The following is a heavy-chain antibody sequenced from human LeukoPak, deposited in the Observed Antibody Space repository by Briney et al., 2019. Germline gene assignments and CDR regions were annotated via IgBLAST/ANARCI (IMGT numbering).Heavy chain of an antibody. CDR3: ARGGTDEYFQH. J-gene: IGHJ1*01. D-gene: IGHD1-26*01. CDR2: IIPILGIA. Sequence: GASVKVSCKASGGTFSSYAISWVRQAPGQGLEWMGRIIPILGIANYAQKFQGRVTITGDKSTSTAYMELSSLRSEDTAVYYCARGGTDEYFQHWGQGTLVTVSS. CDR1: GGTFSSYA. V-gene: IGHV1-69*04.